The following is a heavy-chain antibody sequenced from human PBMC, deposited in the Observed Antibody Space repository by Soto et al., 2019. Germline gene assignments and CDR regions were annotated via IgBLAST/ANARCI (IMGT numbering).Heavy chain of an antibody. CDR1: GFTFSNYG. V-gene: IGHV1-18*01. J-gene: IGHJ3*02. CDR2: VSAYNGYT. Sequence: ASVKVSCKGSGFTFSNYGFNWVRQAPGQGLEWVGWVSAYNGYTKSAQNFQDRLIMTTDTSENTLYLQMNSLGAEDTAAYYCAPHVSCSGGSCQYDAFAIRGQGTMVTVSS. D-gene: IGHD2-15*01. CDR3: APHVSCSGGSCQYDAFAI.